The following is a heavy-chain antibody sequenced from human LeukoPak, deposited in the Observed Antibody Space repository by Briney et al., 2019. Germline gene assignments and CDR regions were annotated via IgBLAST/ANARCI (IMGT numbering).Heavy chain of an antibody. Sequence: PSETLSLTCSVSGYSISTGYYWGWIRQPPGEGLEWIGHIYHSGSTYYNPSLKSRVTISVDTSMNQFSLKLLSVTAADAAVYYCARVAYFDSGGYFYYFDYWGQGTLVTVSS. CDR3: ARVAYFDSGGYFYYFDY. CDR1: GYSISTGYY. D-gene: IGHD3-22*01. J-gene: IGHJ4*02. CDR2: IYHSGST. V-gene: IGHV4-38-2*02.